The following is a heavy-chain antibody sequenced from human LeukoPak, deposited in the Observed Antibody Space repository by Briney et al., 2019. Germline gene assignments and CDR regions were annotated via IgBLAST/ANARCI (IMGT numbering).Heavy chain of an antibody. V-gene: IGHV3-23*01. CDR1: GFTFSSYA. D-gene: IGHD6-19*01. CDR3: AKEMGFSSGWPFDS. CDR2: ISGSGGFT. J-gene: IGHJ4*02. Sequence: GGSLSLSCAASGFTFSSYAMSWVRQAPGKGLEWVSTISGSGGFTYYADSVKGRFTISRDNSKNTLYLQMNSLRAEDTAVYYCAKEMGFSSGWPFDSWGQGTLVTVSS.